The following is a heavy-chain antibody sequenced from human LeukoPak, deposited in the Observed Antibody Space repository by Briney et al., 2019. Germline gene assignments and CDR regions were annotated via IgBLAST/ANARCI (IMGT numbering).Heavy chain of an antibody. CDR3: ARSLVGATVWPDDY. Sequence: GASVKVSCKASGYTFTSYGITWVRQAPGQGLEWMGWVSAFTGNTDYAQKLQGRVTMTTDTSTSTAYMELRSLRSDDTAVCYCARSLVGATVWPDDYWGQGTLVTVSS. CDR1: GYTFTSYG. J-gene: IGHJ4*02. CDR2: VSAFTGNT. D-gene: IGHD1-26*01. V-gene: IGHV1-18*01.